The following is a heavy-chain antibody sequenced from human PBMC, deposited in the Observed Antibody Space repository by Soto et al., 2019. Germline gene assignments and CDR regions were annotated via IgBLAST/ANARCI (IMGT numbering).Heavy chain of an antibody. D-gene: IGHD3-3*01. CDR3: ARDRGPTLRFLEWLLNEFDY. CDR2: ISAYNGNT. Sequence: ASVKVSCKASGYTFTSYGISWVRQAPGQGLERMGWISAYNGNTNYAQKLQGRVTMTTDTSTSTAYMELRSLRSDDTAVYYCARDRGPTLRFLEWLLNEFDYWGQGTLVTVSS. J-gene: IGHJ4*02. CDR1: GYTFTSYG. V-gene: IGHV1-18*01.